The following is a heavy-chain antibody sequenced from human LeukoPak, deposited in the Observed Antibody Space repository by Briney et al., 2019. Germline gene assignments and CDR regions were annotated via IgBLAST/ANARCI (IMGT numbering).Heavy chain of an antibody. V-gene: IGHV4-61*02. CDR1: GGSISSGSYY. Sequence: SETLSLTCTVSGGSISSGSYYWSWIRQPAGKGLEWIGRIYTSGSTNYNPSLKSRVTISVDTSKNQFSLKLSSVTAADTAVYYCARGGDRYYDSSGYHSGSDYWGQGTLVTVSS. J-gene: IGHJ4*02. D-gene: IGHD3-22*01. CDR2: IYTSGST. CDR3: ARGGDRYYDSSGYHSGSDY.